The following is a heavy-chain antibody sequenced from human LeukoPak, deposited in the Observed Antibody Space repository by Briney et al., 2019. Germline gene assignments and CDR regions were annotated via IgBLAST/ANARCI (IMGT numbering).Heavy chain of an antibody. Sequence: PGRSLRLSCAASGFTFSSYGMHWVRQAPGKGLEWVAVIWYDGSNKYYADSVKGRFTISRDNSKNTLCLQMNSLRAEDTAVYYCARDKEPGWFDPWGQETLVTVSS. CDR3: ARDKEPGWFDP. V-gene: IGHV3-33*01. CDR2: IWYDGSNK. CDR1: GFTFSSYG. J-gene: IGHJ5*02.